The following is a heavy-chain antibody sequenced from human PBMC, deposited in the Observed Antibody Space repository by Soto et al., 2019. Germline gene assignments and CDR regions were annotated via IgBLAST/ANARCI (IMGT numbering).Heavy chain of an antibody. D-gene: IGHD1-7*01. V-gene: IGHV3-23*01. CDR2: SSATGAGT. CDR3: AKDRRAGGNYGLYSDF. J-gene: IGHJ4*02. CDR1: GFTFSSYG. Sequence: EVQLLESGGGLVQPGGSLRLSCAASGFTFSSYGMTWVRQAPGKGLEWVSFSSATGAGTYYEDSVKGRFTISRDNSKNTLYLQMTSLRADDTAVYYCAKDRRAGGNYGLYSDFWGQGALVIVSS.